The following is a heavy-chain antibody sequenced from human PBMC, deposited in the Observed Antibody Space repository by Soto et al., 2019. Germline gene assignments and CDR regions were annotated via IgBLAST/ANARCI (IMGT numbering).Heavy chain of an antibody. CDR3: ASNTRYDPPDY. Sequence: GGSLRLSCAASGFTFSSYAMSWVRQAPGKGLAWVSGISVSGGSTYYADSVKGRFTISRDNSKNTLYLQMNSLRAEDTAVYYCASNTRYDPPDYWGQGALVTVSS. CDR2: ISVSGGST. CDR1: GFTFSSYA. J-gene: IGHJ4*02. D-gene: IGHD3-16*01. V-gene: IGHV3-23*01.